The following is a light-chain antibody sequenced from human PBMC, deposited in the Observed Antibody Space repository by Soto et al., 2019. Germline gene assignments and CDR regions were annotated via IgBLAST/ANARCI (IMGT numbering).Light chain of an antibody. J-gene: IGKJ1*01. V-gene: IGKV3-20*01. CDR2: DTS. CDR3: QQYQNSPRT. Sequence: ETVLTQSPGTLSLSPGERATVSCRASQSVGGSSLAWYQQRPGQAPRLLIYDTSKRATGIPDRFSGSGSGTDFTLTISRLEPEDFAVYYCQQYQNSPRTFGQGTTVDIK. CDR1: QSVGGSS.